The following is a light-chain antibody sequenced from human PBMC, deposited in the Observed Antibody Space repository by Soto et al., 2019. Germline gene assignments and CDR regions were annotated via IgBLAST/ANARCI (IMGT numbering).Light chain of an antibody. J-gene: IGLJ1*01. CDR1: SSYIGGYNY. CDR3: ASYSTTSTPYV. CDR2: EVI. V-gene: IGLV2-14*01. Sequence: QYVLTRPAGVSESPGQSSPISFTGTSSYIGGYNYVSWYQQHPGKAPKLMVYEVINRPSGVSHRFSGARSGNTASLTFSGLQAEDEAVYYCASYSTTSTPYVSGTGTKVTV.